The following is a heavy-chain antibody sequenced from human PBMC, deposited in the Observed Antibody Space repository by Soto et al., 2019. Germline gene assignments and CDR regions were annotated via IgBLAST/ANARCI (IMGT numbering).Heavy chain of an antibody. CDR3: ARTYVTDVVVVPASKDYMDV. J-gene: IGHJ6*03. Sequence: QLQLQESGPGLVKPSETLSLTCTVSGGSISSSSSSWGWIRQPPGKGLEWLGIISYSGSTYYSPSLKSRFTISVDASTNLFSLKLSSVTAADTAVYYCARTYVTDVVVVPASKDYMDVWGKGTTVTVSS. V-gene: IGHV4-39*01. CDR2: ISYSGST. D-gene: IGHD2-2*01. CDR1: GGSISSSSSS.